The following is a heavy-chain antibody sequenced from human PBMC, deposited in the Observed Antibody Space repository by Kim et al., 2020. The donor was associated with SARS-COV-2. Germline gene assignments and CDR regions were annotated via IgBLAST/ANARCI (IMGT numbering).Heavy chain of an antibody. Sequence: SETLSLTCTVSGGSISSYYWSWIRQPPGKGLEWIGYIYYSGSTNYNPSLKSRVTISVDTSKNQFSLKLSSVTAADTAVYYCASGVDTAMAYDYWGQGTLVTVSS. D-gene: IGHD5-18*01. J-gene: IGHJ4*02. V-gene: IGHV4-59*01. CDR1: GGSISSYY. CDR2: IYYSGST. CDR3: ASGVDTAMAYDY.